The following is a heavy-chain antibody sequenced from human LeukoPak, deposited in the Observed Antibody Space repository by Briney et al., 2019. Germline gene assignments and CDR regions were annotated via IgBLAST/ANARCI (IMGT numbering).Heavy chain of an antibody. CDR2: IYYSGST. V-gene: IGHV4-59*08. D-gene: IGHD3-10*01. Sequence: SETLSLTCTVSGGSINNYYWSWIRQPPGMGLEWIGYIYYSGSTNYNPSLKSRVTISVDTSNNQFSLKLSSVTAADTAVYYCARLISGVGYFDSWGQGTLVTVSS. CDR1: GGSINNYY. CDR3: ARLISGVGYFDS. J-gene: IGHJ4*02.